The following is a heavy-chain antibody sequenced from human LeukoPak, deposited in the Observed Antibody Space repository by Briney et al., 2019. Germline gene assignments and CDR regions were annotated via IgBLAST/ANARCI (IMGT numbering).Heavy chain of an antibody. V-gene: IGHV3-23*01. J-gene: IGHJ4*02. Sequence: PGGSLRLSCAASGFTFSSYAMSWVRQAPGKGLEWVSAISGSGGSTYYADSVKGRFTISRDNSKNTLYLQMNSLRAEDTAVYYCAKDRKVSGSGWYSDYWGQGTLVTVSS. CDR1: GFTFSSYA. D-gene: IGHD6-19*01. CDR2: ISGSGGST. CDR3: AKDRKVSGSGWYSDY.